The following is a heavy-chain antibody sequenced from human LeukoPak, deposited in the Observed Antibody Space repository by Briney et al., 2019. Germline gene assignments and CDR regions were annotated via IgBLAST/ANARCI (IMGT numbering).Heavy chain of an antibody. CDR2: LYYSGSA. V-gene: IGHV4-39*07. Sequence: SETLSLTCTVSGGSITNNNYYWDWIRQPPGKGLEWIGNLYYSGSAHYNPSLKSRVTISVDTSKNQFSLKLSSVTAADTAVYYCARESGVRGVIAGPWFDPWGQGTLVTVSS. J-gene: IGHJ5*02. CDR3: ARESGVRGVIAGPWFDP. CDR1: GGSITNNNYY. D-gene: IGHD3-10*01.